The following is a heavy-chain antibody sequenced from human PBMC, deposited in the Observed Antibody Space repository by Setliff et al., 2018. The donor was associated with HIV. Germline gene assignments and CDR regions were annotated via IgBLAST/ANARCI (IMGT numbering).Heavy chain of an antibody. CDR3: ARDDTAVRGHIDY. D-gene: IGHD3-10*01. CDR2: IHYSGST. Sequence: PSETLSLTCTVYGGFIKNSNYYWGWIRQPPGKGLEWIGNIHYSGSTYYNPSLKSRVTISVDTSKNQFSLKLSSVTAADTAVYYCARDDTAVRGHIDYWGQGTLVTVSS. V-gene: IGHV4-39*07. J-gene: IGHJ4*02. CDR1: GGFIKNSNYY.